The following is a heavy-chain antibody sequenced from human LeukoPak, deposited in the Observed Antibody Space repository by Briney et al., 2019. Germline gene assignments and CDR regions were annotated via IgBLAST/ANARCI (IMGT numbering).Heavy chain of an antibody. D-gene: IGHD5/OR15-5a*01. V-gene: IGHV4-39*01. CDR2: IRYSGST. J-gene: IGHJ5*02. CDR1: GGSISSNTYF. CDR3: TTSDTVSTYNWFDP. Sequence: SETLSLTCNVSGGSISSNTYFWGWIRRPPGKGLEWIGSIRYSGSTYYNPSLKSRVTISVDTSKNQFSLNLSSLTAADTAVYYCTTSDTVSTYNWFDPWGQGTLVTVS.